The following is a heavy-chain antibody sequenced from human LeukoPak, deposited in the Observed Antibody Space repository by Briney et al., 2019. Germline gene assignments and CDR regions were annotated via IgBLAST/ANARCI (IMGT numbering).Heavy chain of an antibody. Sequence: SVKVSCKASGGTFSSYAISWVRQAPGQGLEWMGGIIPIFGTANYAQKFQGRVTITADESTSTAYMELSSLRSEDTAVYYCARSRLSEVPGQPGRTFSSSWSGEYFQHWGQGTLVTVSS. J-gene: IGHJ1*01. CDR1: GGTFSSYA. V-gene: IGHV1-69*13. CDR3: ARSRLSEVPGQPGRTFSSSWSGEYFQH. CDR2: IIPIFGTA. D-gene: IGHD6-13*01.